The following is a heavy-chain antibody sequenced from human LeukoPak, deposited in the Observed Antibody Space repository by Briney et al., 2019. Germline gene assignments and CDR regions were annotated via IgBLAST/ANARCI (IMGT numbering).Heavy chain of an antibody. V-gene: IGHV3-64*01. D-gene: IGHD2-8*01. CDR3: AREFCTNGVCYKSFDY. CDR2: ISSNWCST. CDR1: GFTFSSYA. Sequence: GGSVRLSCAGSGFTFSSYAMHWVRQAPGKGLEYVSGISSNWCSTYHANSLKGRFNISRDNSKNTLYLQLSSLRPDDMAVYYCAREFCTNGVCYKSFDYWGKGTMVTVSS. J-gene: IGHJ4*02.